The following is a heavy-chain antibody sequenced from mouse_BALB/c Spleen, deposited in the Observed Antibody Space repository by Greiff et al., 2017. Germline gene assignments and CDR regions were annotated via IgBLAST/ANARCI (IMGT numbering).Heavy chain of an antibody. CDR3: ARAAYYGNFSWFAY. V-gene: IGHV5-4*02. Sequence: EVHLVESGGGLVKPGGSVKLSCAASGFTFSDYYMHWVSQTPEKRLEWVATISPGGSYTYYPDNVKGSFTISTDNANNTPYLEISRLTSEDTAMYYCARAAYYGNFSWFAYWGQGTLVTVSA. D-gene: IGHD2-10*01. CDR2: ISPGGSYT. J-gene: IGHJ3*01. CDR1: GFTFSDYY.